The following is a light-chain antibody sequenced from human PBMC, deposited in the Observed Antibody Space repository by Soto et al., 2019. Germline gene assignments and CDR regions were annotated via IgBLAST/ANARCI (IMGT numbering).Light chain of an antibody. CDR2: GNS. CDR1: SSNIGAGYD. V-gene: IGLV1-40*01. CDR3: QSYDSSLSAVV. Sequence: QLVLTQPPSVSGAPGQRVTISCTGSSSNIGAGYDVHWYQHLPGTAPKVLIYGNSNRPSGVPDRFSGSKSGTSASLAITGLQAEDEADYYCQSYDSSLSAVVFGGGTKVTVL. J-gene: IGLJ2*01.